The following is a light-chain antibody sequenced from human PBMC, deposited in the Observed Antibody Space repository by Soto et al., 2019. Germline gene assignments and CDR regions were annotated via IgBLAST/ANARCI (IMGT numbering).Light chain of an antibody. CDR3: QQSYTTPRT. CDR1: QSISTS. V-gene: IGKV1-39*01. J-gene: IGKJ1*01. CDR2: AAS. Sequence: DIQMTQSPSSLSASVGDRVSVTCRSRQSISTSLNWYQQRPGEAPQLLIYAASSLQGGVPSRFSGSGSGADFTLTIGSPQPEDFATYYCQQSYTTPRTFGQGTKVEVK.